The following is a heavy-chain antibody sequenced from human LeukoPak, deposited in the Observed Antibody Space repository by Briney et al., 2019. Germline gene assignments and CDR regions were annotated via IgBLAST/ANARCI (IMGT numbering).Heavy chain of an antibody. Sequence: GASVKVSCKASGYTFTGYYMHWVRQAPGQGLEWLGWIKPNSGGTKYAQKFQGRVTMTKDTSISTAYMELSRLRSDDTAVYYCARAPHLYVISGYFDHWAQGTLVTVSS. CDR3: ARAPHLYVISGYFDH. D-gene: IGHD3-22*01. J-gene: IGHJ4*02. CDR1: GYTFTGYY. V-gene: IGHV1-2*02. CDR2: IKPNSGGT.